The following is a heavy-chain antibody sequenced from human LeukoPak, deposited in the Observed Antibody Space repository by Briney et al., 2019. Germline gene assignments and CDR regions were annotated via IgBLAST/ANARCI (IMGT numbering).Heavy chain of an antibody. V-gene: IGHV1-24*01. CDR2: FDPEDGEA. D-gene: IGHD6-13*01. J-gene: IGHJ6*02. Sequence: ASVKVSCKVSGYTLTELSMHWVRQAPGKGLEWMGGFDPEDGEAIYAQKFQGRVTMTRDTSTSTVYMELSSLRSEDTAVYYCARDLPEIAAAGSGIYGMDVWGQGTTVTVSS. CDR1: GYTLTELS. CDR3: ARDLPEIAAAGSGIYGMDV.